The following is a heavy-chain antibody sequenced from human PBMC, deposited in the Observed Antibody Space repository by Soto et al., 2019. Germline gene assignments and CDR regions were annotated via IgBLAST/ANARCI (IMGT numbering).Heavy chain of an antibody. Sequence: QLQLQESGPGLVKPSETLSLTCTVSGASISGSSYYWGWVRQPPGKGLEWIGSIYYTGTIYYSPSLKSRVTISVDTSKNQFSLKVRSVTAADTAVYFCTTWGNDYWGQGTLVTVSS. V-gene: IGHV4-39*01. CDR1: GASISGSSYY. J-gene: IGHJ4*02. CDR3: TTWGNDY. CDR2: IYYTGTI. D-gene: IGHD7-27*01.